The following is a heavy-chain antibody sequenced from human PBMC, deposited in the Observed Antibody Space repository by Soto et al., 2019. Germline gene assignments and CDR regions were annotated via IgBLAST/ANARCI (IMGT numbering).Heavy chain of an antibody. V-gene: IGHV1-2*02. D-gene: IGHD1-1*01. CDR1: GYPTTGSY. J-gene: IGHJ4*02. CDR2: INPNSGDT. Sequence: ASVKMSCKASGYPTTGSYMHWERQAPGQGPEWMGWINPNSGDTQYAQKLQGMVTMTRYTSISTAYMELSRLTSDDTAVFYCARPTLERLFDYWGQGTLLAVSS. CDR3: ARPTLERLFDY.